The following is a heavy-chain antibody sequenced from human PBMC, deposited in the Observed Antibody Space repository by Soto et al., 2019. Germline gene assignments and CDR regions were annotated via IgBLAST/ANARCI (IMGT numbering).Heavy chain of an antibody. V-gene: IGHV3-23*01. CDR3: AKYGGSYPGFDY. Sequence: EVQLLESGGGLVQPGGSLRLSCTASGFTFSSYAMSWVRQAPGKGLEWVSAISGSGGSTYYADSVKGRFTISRDNSKNTLYLQMNSLRAEDTAVYYCAKYGGSYPGFDYWGQGTLVTVSS. CDR2: ISGSGGST. J-gene: IGHJ4*02. D-gene: IGHD1-26*01. CDR1: GFTFSSYA.